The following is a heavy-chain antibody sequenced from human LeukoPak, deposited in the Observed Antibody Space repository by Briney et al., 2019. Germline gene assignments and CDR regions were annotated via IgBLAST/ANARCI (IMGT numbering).Heavy chain of an antibody. CDR1: GW. CDR3: VKHYYDSSGFATFDY. D-gene: IGHD3-22*01. CDR2: ISSGGSTI. J-gene: IGHJ4*02. Sequence: GGSLRLSCAASGWMHWVRQAPGKGLEWVSYISSGGSTIYYADSVKGRFTISRDDSKNTLYLQMSSLRAEDTAVYYCVKHYYDSSGFATFDYWGQGSLVIVSS. V-gene: IGHV3-48*01.